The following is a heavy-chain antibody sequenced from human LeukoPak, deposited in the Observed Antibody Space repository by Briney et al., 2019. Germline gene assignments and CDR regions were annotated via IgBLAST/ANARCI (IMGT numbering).Heavy chain of an antibody. Sequence: PGGSLRLSCAPSGFTFSTYAMNWVREAPGGGLGWVSLICDSVAHKHYAASVTGRFTISRDNLKNTLSLQMNGLRPEDTAVYYCAKDVRVGGGGMDVWGQGTPVTVSS. D-gene: IGHD1-26*01. CDR2: ICDSVAHK. J-gene: IGHJ6*02. V-gene: IGHV3-23*01. CDR1: GFTFSTYA. CDR3: AKDVRVGGGGMDV.